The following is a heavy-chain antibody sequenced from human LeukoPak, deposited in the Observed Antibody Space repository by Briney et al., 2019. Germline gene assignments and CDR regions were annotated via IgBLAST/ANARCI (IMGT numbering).Heavy chain of an antibody. CDR3: ARWYGGYDWFDP. Sequence: PGGSLRLSCTVSGFTFYSYGMNWVRQAPGKGLEWVSSISSSSSYIYYADSVKGRFTISRDNAKNSLYLQMNSLRAEDTAVYYCARWYGGYDWFDPWGQGTLVTVSS. CDR2: ISSSSSYI. V-gene: IGHV3-21*01. D-gene: IGHD5-12*01. CDR1: GFTFYSYG. J-gene: IGHJ5*02.